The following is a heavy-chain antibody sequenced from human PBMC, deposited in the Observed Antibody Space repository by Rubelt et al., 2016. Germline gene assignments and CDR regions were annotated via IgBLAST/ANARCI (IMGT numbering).Heavy chain of an antibody. Sequence: QVQLQESGPGLVKPSETLSLTCTVSGGAISTYYWNWIRQPAGKGLEWIGRIYTSGSTNYNPSLKSRVTISVDPSKNHFSLKLSSVTAADTAVYYCSRPLRAYYDGMDVWGEGTTVTVSS. J-gene: IGHJ6*04. CDR2: IYTSGST. CDR1: GGAISTYY. D-gene: IGHD3-10*01. V-gene: IGHV4-4*07. CDR3: SRPLRAYYDGMDV.